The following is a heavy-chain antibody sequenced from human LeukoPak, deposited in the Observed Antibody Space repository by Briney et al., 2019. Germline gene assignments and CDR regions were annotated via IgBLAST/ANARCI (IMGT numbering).Heavy chain of an antibody. Sequence: PGGSLRLSCAASGFTFRSYAMGWVRQAPGKGLEWVSVISVSGSNTYYADSVKGRFSISRDNSKNTLYLQMDSLRGEDTAVYYCAKDFRIGYSAHFDYWGQGALVTVSS. V-gene: IGHV3-23*01. CDR3: AKDFRIGYSAHFDY. CDR2: ISVSGSNT. J-gene: IGHJ4*02. D-gene: IGHD2-21*01. CDR1: GFTFRSYA.